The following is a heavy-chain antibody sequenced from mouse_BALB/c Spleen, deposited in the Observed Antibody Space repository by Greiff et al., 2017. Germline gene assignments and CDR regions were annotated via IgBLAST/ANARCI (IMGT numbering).Heavy chain of an antibody. J-gene: IGHJ2*01. Sequence: QVQLQQSGAELMKPGASVKISCKATGYTFSSYWIEWVKQRPGHGLEWIGEILPGSGSTNYNEKFKGKATFTADTSSNTAYMQLSSLTSEDSAVYYCARSTYRYERDYWGQGTTLTVSS. CDR1: GYTFSSYW. CDR2: ILPGSGST. V-gene: IGHV1-9*01. CDR3: ARSTYRYERDY. D-gene: IGHD2-14*01.